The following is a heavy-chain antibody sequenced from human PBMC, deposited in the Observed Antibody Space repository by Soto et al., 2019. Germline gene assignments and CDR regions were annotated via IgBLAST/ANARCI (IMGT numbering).Heavy chain of an antibody. CDR1: GYTFTSYA. J-gene: IGHJ3*02. CDR3: ARILHCSGGSCYHDAFDI. Sequence: GASVKLSCKASGYTFTSYAMHWVRQAPGQRLEWMGWINAGNGNTKYSQKFQGRVTITRDTSASTAYMELSSLRSEDTAVYYCARILHCSGGSCYHDAFDIWGQGTMVTVSS. D-gene: IGHD2-15*01. CDR2: INAGNGNT. V-gene: IGHV1-3*01.